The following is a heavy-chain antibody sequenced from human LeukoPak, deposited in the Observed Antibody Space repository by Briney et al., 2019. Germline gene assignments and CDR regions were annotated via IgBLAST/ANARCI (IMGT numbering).Heavy chain of an antibody. D-gene: IGHD3-22*01. CDR2: VSTDNGNT. J-gene: IGHJ4*02. V-gene: IGHV1-18*01. CDR3: AREPDYYDSSGDPPPFDY. CDR1: GYIFSNFL. Sequence: ASVKVSCKASGYIFSNFLITWVRQAPGQGLESMGWVSTDNGNTNYAQKIQGRVTITTDTSTSTAYMELKSLRSDDTAVYYCAREPDYYDSSGDPPPFDYWGQGTLVTVSS.